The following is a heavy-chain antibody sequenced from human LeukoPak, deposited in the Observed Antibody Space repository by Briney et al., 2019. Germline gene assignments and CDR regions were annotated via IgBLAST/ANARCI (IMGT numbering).Heavy chain of an antibody. CDR2: IYDGDHS. D-gene: IGHD5-24*01. CDR1: GFTVSSKY. CDR3: ARGDGYNDDAFDI. V-gene: IGHV3-53*01. J-gene: IGHJ3*02. Sequence: PGGSLRLSCSVSGFTVSSKYMTWVRQAPGKGLELVSVIYDGDHSFYADSVKGRFTISRDRSRNMLHLQMNTLRAEDTAVYYCARGDGYNDDAFDIWGQGTMVTVSS.